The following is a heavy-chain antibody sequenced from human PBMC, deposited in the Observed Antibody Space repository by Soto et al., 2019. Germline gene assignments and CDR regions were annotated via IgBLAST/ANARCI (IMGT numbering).Heavy chain of an antibody. CDR1: GFTFSCYW. CDR2: IKQDGSDK. Sequence: VGSLRLSCAASGFTFSCYWMSWVRQAPGKGLEWVANIKQDGSDKYYVDSVKGRFTISRDNAKNSLYLQMNSLRAEDTAVYYCARYIAVAGTRYYFDYWGQGTLVTVSS. V-gene: IGHV3-7*01. D-gene: IGHD6-19*01. CDR3: ARYIAVAGTRYYFDY. J-gene: IGHJ4*02.